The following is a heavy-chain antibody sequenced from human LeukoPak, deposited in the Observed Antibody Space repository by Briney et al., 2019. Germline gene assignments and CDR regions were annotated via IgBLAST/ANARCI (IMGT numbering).Heavy chain of an antibody. V-gene: IGHV4-34*01. CDR3: ARALGYSSSQVYNY. J-gene: IGHJ4*02. Sequence: PSETLSPTCAVYGGSFSGYYWSWIRQPPGKGLEWIGEINHSGSTNYNPSLKSRVTISVDTSKNQFSLKLSSVTAADTAVYYCARALGYSSSQVYNYWGQGTLVTVSS. CDR2: INHSGST. CDR1: GGSFSGYY. D-gene: IGHD6-6*01.